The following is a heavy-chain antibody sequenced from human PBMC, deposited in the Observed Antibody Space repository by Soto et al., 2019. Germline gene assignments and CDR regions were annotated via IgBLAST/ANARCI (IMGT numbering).Heavy chain of an antibody. D-gene: IGHD5-18*01. V-gene: IGHV2-26*01. CDR2: IFSNDEK. J-gene: IGHJ6*02. Sequence: SGPTLVNPTETLMLTCTVSGFSLSNARMGVSWIRQPPGKALEWLAHIFSNDEKSYSTSLKSRLTISKDTSKSQVVLTMTNMDPVDTATYYCARMKGYRYGADGMDVWGQGTRVTVSS. CDR1: GFSLSNARMG. CDR3: ARMKGYRYGADGMDV.